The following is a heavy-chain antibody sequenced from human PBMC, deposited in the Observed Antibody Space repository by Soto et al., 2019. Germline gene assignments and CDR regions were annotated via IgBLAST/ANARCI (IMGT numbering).Heavy chain of an antibody. CDR3: ARERWELLVRGHHYGMDV. J-gene: IGHJ6*02. CDR1: GYTFTSYY. CDR2: INPSGGST. D-gene: IGHD1-26*01. V-gene: IGHV1-46*01. Sequence: ASVKVSCKASGYTFTSYYMHWVRQAPGQGLEWMGIINPSGGSTSYAQKFQGRVTMTRDTSTSTVYMELSSLRSEDTAVYYCARERWELLVRGHHYGMDVWGQGTTVTVSS.